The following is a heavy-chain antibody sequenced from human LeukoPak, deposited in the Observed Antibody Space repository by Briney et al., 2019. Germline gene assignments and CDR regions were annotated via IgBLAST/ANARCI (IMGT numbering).Heavy chain of an antibody. CDR1: GYTFTSYG. CDR3: ARSYYGSGSYYIRIYYYYYMDV. D-gene: IGHD3-10*01. J-gene: IGHJ6*03. CDR2: ISAYNGNT. V-gene: IGHV1-18*01. Sequence: GASVKVSCKASGYTFTSYGISWVRQAPGQGLEWMGWISAYNGNTNYAQKLQGRVTMTTDTSTSTAYMELRSLRSEDTAAYYCARSYYGSGSYYIRIYYYYYMDVWGKGTTVTISS.